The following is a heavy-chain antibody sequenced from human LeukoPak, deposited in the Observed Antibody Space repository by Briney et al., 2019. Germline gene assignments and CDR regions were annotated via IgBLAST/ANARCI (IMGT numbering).Heavy chain of an antibody. D-gene: IGHD5-18*01. CDR1: GYSFTTYW. CDR3: ARRGYGYSQPDY. Sequence: GESLKISCKASGYSFTTYWIGWVCQMPGKGLEWMGIIYPADSTAHYSPSFQGQVTISVDKSINTAYLQWSRLKASDTAMYYCARRGYGYSQPDYWGQGTLVTVSS. CDR2: IYPADSTA. J-gene: IGHJ4*02. V-gene: IGHV5-51*01.